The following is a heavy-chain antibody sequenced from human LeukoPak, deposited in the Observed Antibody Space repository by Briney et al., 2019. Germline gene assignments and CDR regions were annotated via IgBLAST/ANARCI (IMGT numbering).Heavy chain of an antibody. CDR3: VKSPGTAAGNWFDP. CDR2: ITRSGTKT. D-gene: IGHD6-13*01. V-gene: IGHV3-23*01. Sequence: HSGGSLRLSCAASVFIFTNYGFSGVRDAPGKGLGSVSAITRSGTKTYYADSVKGRSTISRDNSTNTLYLQMSTLRDEDTAVYYCVKSPGTAAGNWFDPWGQGTLVTVSS. J-gene: IGHJ5*02. CDR1: VFIFTNYG.